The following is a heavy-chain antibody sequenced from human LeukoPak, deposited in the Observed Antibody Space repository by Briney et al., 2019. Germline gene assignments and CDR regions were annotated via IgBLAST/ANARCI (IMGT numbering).Heavy chain of an antibody. V-gene: IGHV4-4*02. D-gene: IGHD3-22*01. J-gene: IGHJ4*02. CDR3: ARGHYYYDSSGYYYVFDY. CDR1: GGSISSNNW. CDR2: IYHSGSP. Sequence: SETLSLTCAVSGGSISSNNWWGWVRQPPGKGLEWIGEIYHSGSPNYNPSLKSRVTISVDTSKNQFSLKLSSVTAADTAVYYCARGHYYYDSSGYYYVFDYWGQGTLVTVSS.